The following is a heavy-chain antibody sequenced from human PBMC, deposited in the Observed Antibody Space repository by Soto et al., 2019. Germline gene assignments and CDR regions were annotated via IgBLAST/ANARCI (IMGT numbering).Heavy chain of an antibody. CDR1: GFTFTSSA. Sequence: SVKVSCKASGFTFTSSAVQWVRQARGQRLEWIGWIVVGSGNTNYAQKFQERVTITRDMSTSTAYMELSGLRSEDTAVYYCGAGIAAAGTSIDYWGKGTLVTVSS. D-gene: IGHD6-13*01. CDR3: GAGIAAAGTSIDY. J-gene: IGHJ4*02. V-gene: IGHV1-58*01. CDR2: IVVGSGNT.